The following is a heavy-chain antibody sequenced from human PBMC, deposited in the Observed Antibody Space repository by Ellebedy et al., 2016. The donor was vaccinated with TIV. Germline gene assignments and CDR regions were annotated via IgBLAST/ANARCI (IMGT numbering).Heavy chain of an antibody. CDR2: LSGSGGTT. Sequence: GGSLRLXXAASGFSFSTYAMNWVRQAPGTGLEWVSGLSGSGGTTYYADSVKGRFTISRDNSKNTLFLQMHTLRAEDTALYYCARANTGYCSSTNCYNDFDSWGQGTLVTVSS. V-gene: IGHV3-23*01. D-gene: IGHD2-2*02. CDR3: ARANTGYCSSTNCYNDFDS. J-gene: IGHJ4*02. CDR1: GFSFSTYA.